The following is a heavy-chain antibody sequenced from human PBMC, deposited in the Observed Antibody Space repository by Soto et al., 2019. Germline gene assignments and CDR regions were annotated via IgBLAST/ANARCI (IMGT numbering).Heavy chain of an antibody. D-gene: IGHD6-19*01. CDR2: ISYDGSNK. CDR1: GFTFSSYG. CDR3: ANVPWQWLVDGYFDY. V-gene: IGHV3-30*18. J-gene: IGHJ4*02. Sequence: GGSLRLSCAASGFTFSSYGMHWVRQAPGKGLEWVAVISYDGSNKYYADSVKGRFTISRDNSKNTLYLQMNSLRAEDTAVYYCANVPWQWLVDGYFDYWGQGTLVTVSS.